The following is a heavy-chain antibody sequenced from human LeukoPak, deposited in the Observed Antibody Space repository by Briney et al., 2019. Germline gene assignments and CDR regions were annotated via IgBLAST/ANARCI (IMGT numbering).Heavy chain of an antibody. D-gene: IGHD4-11*01. CDR3: ARHDYSNPRVDY. Sequence: SETLSLTCTVSGGSISSYYWSWIRQPPGKGLEWIGYISYNGSTNYNPSLKSRVTISVDTSKNQFSLKLSSVTAADTAVYYCARHDYSNPRVDYWGQGTLVTVSS. J-gene: IGHJ4*02. CDR1: GGSISSYY. V-gene: IGHV4-59*08. CDR2: ISYNGST.